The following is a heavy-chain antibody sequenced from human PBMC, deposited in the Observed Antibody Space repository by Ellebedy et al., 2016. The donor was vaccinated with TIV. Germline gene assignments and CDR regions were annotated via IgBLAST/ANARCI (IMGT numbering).Heavy chain of an antibody. CDR1: GYTFTSYA. CDR3: ARARNYYDSSGYYQKSYGMDV. V-gene: IGHV1-3*01. D-gene: IGHD3-22*01. Sequence: AASVKVSCKASGYTFTSYAMHWVRQAPGQRLEWMGWINAGNGNATYSQKFQGRVTITRDTSASTAYMELSSLRSEDTAEYYCARARNYYDSSGYYQKSYGMDVWGQGTTVTVSS. CDR2: INAGNGNA. J-gene: IGHJ6*02.